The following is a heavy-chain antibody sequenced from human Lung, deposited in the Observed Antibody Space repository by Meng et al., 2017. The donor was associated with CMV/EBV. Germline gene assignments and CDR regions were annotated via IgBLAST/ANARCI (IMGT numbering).Heavy chain of an antibody. J-gene: IGHJ4*02. Sequence: GEXXKISCAASGFTFSSFTMNWVRQAPGKGLEWVSSISYTSHYIYYADSLKGRFTISRDNARNSLYLQMNSLRAEDTAVYYCAGSRNGRYSPFDYWGQGTLVTVSS. V-gene: IGHV3-21*01. D-gene: IGHD6-19*01. CDR1: GFTFSSFT. CDR2: ISYTSHYI. CDR3: AGSRNGRYSPFDY.